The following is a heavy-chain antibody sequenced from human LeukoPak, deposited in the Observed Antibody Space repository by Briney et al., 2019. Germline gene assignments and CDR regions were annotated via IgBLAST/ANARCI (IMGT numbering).Heavy chain of an antibody. CDR2: IYHSGST. CDR3: ARDVYYDFWSGYYHPYGMDV. D-gene: IGHD3-3*01. CDR1: GGSISSSNW. Sequence: NPSETLSLTCAVSGGSISSSNWWSWVRQPPGKGLEWIGEIYHSGSTNYNPSLKSRVTISVDKSKNQFSLKLSSVTAADTAVYYCARDVYYDFWSGYYHPYGMDVWGQGTTVTVSS. J-gene: IGHJ6*02. V-gene: IGHV4-4*02.